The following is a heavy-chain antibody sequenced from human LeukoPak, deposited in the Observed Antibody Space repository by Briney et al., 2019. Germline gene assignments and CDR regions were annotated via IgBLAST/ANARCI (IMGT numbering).Heavy chain of an antibody. CDR1: GFTFSDYS. D-gene: IGHD6-13*01. CDR2: ISSSSTYI. V-gene: IGHV3-21*01. CDR3: ARVRQRLVAYGMDV. J-gene: IGHJ6*02. Sequence: GGSLRLSCAASGFTFSDYSMNWVRQAPGKGLEWVSSISSSSTYIYYADSVKGRFAISRDNAKNSLYLQMNSLRAEDTAVYYCARVRQRLVAYGMDVWGQGTTVTVSS.